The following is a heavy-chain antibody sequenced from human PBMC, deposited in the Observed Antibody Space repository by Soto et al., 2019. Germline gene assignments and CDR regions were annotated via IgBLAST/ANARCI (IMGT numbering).Heavy chain of an antibody. CDR1: GGSVSSNSYS. Sequence: SETLSLTCTVSGGSVSSNSYSWGWIRQSPGKGLEWIGYIYYSGSTYYNPSLKSRVTISVDTSKSQFSLKLSSVTAADTAVYYCARSVDPWGQGTLVTVSS. CDR2: IYYSGST. J-gene: IGHJ5*02. CDR3: ARSVDP. V-gene: IGHV4-31*03.